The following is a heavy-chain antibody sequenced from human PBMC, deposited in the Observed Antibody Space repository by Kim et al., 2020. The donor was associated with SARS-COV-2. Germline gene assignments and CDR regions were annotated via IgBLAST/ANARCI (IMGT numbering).Heavy chain of an antibody. CDR2: IYYSGST. D-gene: IGHD5-12*01. CDR3: ARVPTWIQDAFDI. J-gene: IGHJ3*02. CDR1: GGSISSGGYY. Sequence: SETLSLTCTVSGGSISSGGYYWSWIRQHPGKGLEWIGYIYYSGSTYYNPSLKSRVTISVDTSKNQFSLKLSSVTAADTAVYYCARVPTWIQDAFDIWGQGTMVTVSS. V-gene: IGHV4-31*03.